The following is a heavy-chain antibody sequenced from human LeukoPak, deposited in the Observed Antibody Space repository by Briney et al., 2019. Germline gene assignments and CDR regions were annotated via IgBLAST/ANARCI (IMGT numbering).Heavy chain of an antibody. CDR3: AFRPLRDCGNTKCYSPFDL. J-gene: IGHJ4*02. CDR1: EFPFMTFA. D-gene: IGHD2-2*02. CDR2: INANGGRT. Sequence: PGGSLSLSCAASEFPFMTFAMSWARQAPGTGLDGVSVINANGGRTYYADSVKGRFSISRDNYKNTLYLQMNSLRVEGTALYCCAFRPLRDCGNTKCYSPFDLWGQGTLVTVSS. V-gene: IGHV3-23*01.